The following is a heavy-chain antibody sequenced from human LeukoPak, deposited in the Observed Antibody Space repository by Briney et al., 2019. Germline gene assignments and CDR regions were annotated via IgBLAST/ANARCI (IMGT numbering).Heavy chain of an antibody. V-gene: IGHV4-61*05. CDR1: GGSISSSSYS. D-gene: IGHD2-15*01. J-gene: IGHJ4*02. CDR2: IYNSVST. Sequence: SETLSLTCTVPGGSISSSSYSWGWIRQPPGKGRERIGYIYNSVSTYYNPSLKSRVTISVDKSKNQFSLKLSSVTAADTAVYYCARHGTEGGYCSGGGCYSFDYWGQGTLVTVSS. CDR3: ARHGTEGGYCSGGGCYSFDY.